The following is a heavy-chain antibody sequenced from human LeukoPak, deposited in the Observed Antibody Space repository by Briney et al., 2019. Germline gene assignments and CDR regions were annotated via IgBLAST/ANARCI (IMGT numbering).Heavy chain of an antibody. V-gene: IGHV3-21*01. D-gene: IGHD3-22*01. J-gene: IGHJ4*02. Sequence: PGGSLRLSCAASGFTFSSDSINWVRQAPGKGLEWVSSISSSSSYIYYADSVKGRFTISRDNAKNSLYLQMNSLRAEDTAVYYCARDRVLDYYDSSGYDYWGQGTLVTVSS. CDR2: ISSSSSYI. CDR3: ARDRVLDYYDSSGYDY. CDR1: GFTFSSDS.